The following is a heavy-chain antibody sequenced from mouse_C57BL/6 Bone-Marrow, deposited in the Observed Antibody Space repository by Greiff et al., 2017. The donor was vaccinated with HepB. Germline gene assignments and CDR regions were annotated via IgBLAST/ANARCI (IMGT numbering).Heavy chain of an antibody. CDR2: IYPRSGNT. J-gene: IGHJ4*01. CDR3: ARYYYERYYAMDY. V-gene: IGHV1-81*01. D-gene: IGHD2-4*01. CDR1: GYTFTSYG. Sequence: QVHVKQSGAELARPGASVKLSCKASGYTFTSYGISWVKQRTGQGLEWIGEIYPRSGNTYYNEKFKGKATLTADKPSSTAYMELRSLTSEDSAVYFCARYYYERYYAMDYWGQGTSVTVSS.